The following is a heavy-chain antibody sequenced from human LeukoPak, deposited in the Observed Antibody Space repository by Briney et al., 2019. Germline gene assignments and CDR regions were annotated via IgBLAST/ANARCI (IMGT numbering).Heavy chain of an antibody. CDR3: AKDRVPQYNWQTHFDY. Sequence: GRSLRLSCAASGFTFDDYAMHWVRQAPGKGLEWVSGISWNSGSIGCADSVKGRFTISRDNAKNSLYLQMNSLRAEDTALYYCAKDRVPQYNWQTHFDYWGQGTLVTVSS. J-gene: IGHJ4*02. D-gene: IGHD1-20*01. CDR2: ISWNSGSI. CDR1: GFTFDDYA. V-gene: IGHV3-9*01.